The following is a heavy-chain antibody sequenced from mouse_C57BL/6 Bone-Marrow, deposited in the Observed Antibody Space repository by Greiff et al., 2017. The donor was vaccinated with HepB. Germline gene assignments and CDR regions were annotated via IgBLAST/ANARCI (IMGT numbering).Heavy chain of an antibody. CDR3: AREYYGNWFAY. V-gene: IGHV1-9*01. D-gene: IGHD1-1*01. J-gene: IGHJ3*01. Sequence: QVQLQQSGDEVMKPGASVKISCKATGYTFSSYWIEWIKQRPGHGLEWIGEILPGSGSTNYNEKFKGKATFTTETSSNTAYMELSRLTSEDSAVYYCAREYYGNWFAYWGQGTLVTFSA. CDR1: GYTFSSYW. CDR2: ILPGSGST.